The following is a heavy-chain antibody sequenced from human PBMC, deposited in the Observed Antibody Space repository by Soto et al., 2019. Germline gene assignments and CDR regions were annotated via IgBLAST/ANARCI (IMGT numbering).Heavy chain of an antibody. V-gene: IGHV1-18*01. CDR2: ITPYNGNT. CDR3: GKGEGFLDY. Sequence: QFQLVQSGAEVKKPGASVKVSCTASGYTFINYGITWVRQAPGQGLEWMGWITPYNGNTNYAQKLQGRVTMTTDTSTSTAYMELRSLRSDDTAVYYCGKGEGFLDYWGQGTLVTVSS. D-gene: IGHD2-15*01. CDR1: GYTFINYG. J-gene: IGHJ4*02.